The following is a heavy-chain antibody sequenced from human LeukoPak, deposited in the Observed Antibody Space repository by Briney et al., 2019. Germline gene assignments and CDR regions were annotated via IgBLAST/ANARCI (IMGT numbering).Heavy chain of an antibody. D-gene: IGHD2-21*01. J-gene: IGHJ6*03. CDR2: INSDGCST. CDR3: AREAYSYYYYIDV. CDR1: GFTFSSYW. V-gene: IGHV3-74*01. Sequence: GGSLSLSCAASGFTFSSYWMHWVRQAPGKGQVWVSRINSDGCSTSYADSVKGRCTISRDNAKNTLYLQMNSLRAEDTAVYYCAREAYSYYYYIDVWGKGTTVTVS.